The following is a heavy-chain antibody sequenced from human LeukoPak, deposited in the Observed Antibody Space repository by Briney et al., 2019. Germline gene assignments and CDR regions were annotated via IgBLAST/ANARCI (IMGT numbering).Heavy chain of an antibody. CDR3: ARATVTYYYYYMDV. V-gene: IGHV4-34*01. CDR1: GGSFSGYY. Sequence: SETLSLTCAVYGGSFSGYYWSWIRQPPGKGLEWIGEINHSGSTNYNPSLKSRVTISVDASKNQFSLKLSSVTAADTAVYYCARATVTYYYYYMDVWGKGTTVTVSS. D-gene: IGHD4-11*01. J-gene: IGHJ6*03. CDR2: INHSGST.